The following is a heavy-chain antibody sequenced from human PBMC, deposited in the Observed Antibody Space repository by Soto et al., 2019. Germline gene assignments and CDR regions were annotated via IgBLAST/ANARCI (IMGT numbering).Heavy chain of an antibody. CDR3: ARTTVTTSRDY. Sequence: EVQLLESGGGLVQPGGSLRLSCAASGFTFSAYAMSWVRQAPGKGLEYVSSLIDNGGSTYYADSARGRFTISRDNSTSTLYLQMNSLRVEDTAVYYCARTTVTTSRDYWGQGPLVTVSS. CDR2: LIDNGGST. J-gene: IGHJ4*02. CDR1: GFTFSAYA. D-gene: IGHD4-17*01. V-gene: IGHV3-23*01.